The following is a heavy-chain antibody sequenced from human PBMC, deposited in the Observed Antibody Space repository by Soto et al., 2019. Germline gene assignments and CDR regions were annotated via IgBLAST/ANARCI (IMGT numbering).Heavy chain of an antibody. J-gene: IGHJ4*02. Sequence: GGSLRLSCAASGFTFSSYAMSWVRQAPGKGLEWVSAISGSGGSTYYADSVKGRFTISRDNSKNTLYLQMNSLRAEDTAVYYCAKDSSWFGELLLAFDYRGQGTLVTVSS. CDR3: AKDSSWFGELLLAFDY. D-gene: IGHD3-10*01. CDR2: ISGSGGST. V-gene: IGHV3-23*01. CDR1: GFTFSSYA.